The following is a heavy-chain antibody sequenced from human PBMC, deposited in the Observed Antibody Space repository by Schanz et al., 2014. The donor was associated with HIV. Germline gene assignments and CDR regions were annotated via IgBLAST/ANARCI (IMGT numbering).Heavy chain of an antibody. Sequence: QVQLVESGGGVVQPGRSLRLSCAASGFTFSSYGMHWVRQAPGKGLEWVSVISYDGSNKYYADSVKGRFAISRDNAKRTLYLQMNSLRAEESAVFYCARESNGAFDLWGRGTLVTVSS. V-gene: IGHV3-30*03. CDR2: ISYDGSNK. CDR1: GFTFSSYG. CDR3: ARESNGAFDL. J-gene: IGHJ2*01.